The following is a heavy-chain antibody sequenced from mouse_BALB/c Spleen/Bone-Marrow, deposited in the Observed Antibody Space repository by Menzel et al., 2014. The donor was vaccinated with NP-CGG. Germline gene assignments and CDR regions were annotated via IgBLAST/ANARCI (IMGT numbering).Heavy chain of an antibody. CDR1: GYTFTRYT. J-gene: IGHJ4*01. CDR2: IIPSSGYT. Sequence: QVQLQQSGAELARPGASVKMSCQASGYTFTRYTMHWEKQRPGQGLEWIGYIIPSSGYTNYNQKFKDKATLTADKSSSTAYMQLSSLTSEDSAVYYCTIRHYAMDYWGQGTSVTVSS. V-gene: IGHV1-4*01. CDR3: TIRHYAMDY. D-gene: IGHD1-2*01.